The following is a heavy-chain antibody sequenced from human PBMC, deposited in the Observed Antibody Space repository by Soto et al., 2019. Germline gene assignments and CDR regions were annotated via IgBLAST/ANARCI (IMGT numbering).Heavy chain of an antibody. J-gene: IGHJ6*02. CDR2: ISAYNGNT. CDR1: GYTFTSYG. Sequence: GASVKVSCKASGYTFTSYGISWVRQAPGQGLEWMGWISAYNGNTNYARKLQGRVTMTTDTSTSTAYMELRSLRSDDTAVYYCARGSSSSTPHYYYYGMDVWGQGTTVTVSS. CDR3: ARGSSSSTPHYYYYGMDV. D-gene: IGHD6-13*01. V-gene: IGHV1-18*04.